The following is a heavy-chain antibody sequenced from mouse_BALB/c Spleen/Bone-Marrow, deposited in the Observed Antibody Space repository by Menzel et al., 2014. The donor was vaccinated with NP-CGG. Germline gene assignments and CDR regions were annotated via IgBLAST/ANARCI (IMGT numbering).Heavy chain of an antibody. J-gene: IGHJ4*01. CDR3: ARSHYYGLYYAMDY. CDR2: ILPGSGTT. Sequence: QVQLQQSGAELMKPGASVKISCKTTGYTFSSYWTEWVKQRPGHGLEWIGEILPGSGTTNYNEKFKGKATFTADTSSNTAYMQLSSLTSEDSAVYYCARSHYYGLYYAMDYWGQGTSVTVSS. CDR1: GYTFSSYW. V-gene: IGHV1-9*01. D-gene: IGHD1-1*01.